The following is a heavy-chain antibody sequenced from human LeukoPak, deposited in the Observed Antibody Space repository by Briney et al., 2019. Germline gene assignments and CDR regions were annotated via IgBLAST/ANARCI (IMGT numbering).Heavy chain of an antibody. CDR3: ARKVPDRSSWYDY. CDR1: GGSITGYY. Sequence: SETLSLTCTVSGGSITGYYWSWIRQPPGKGLEWIGYISYSGNTFYNPSLKSRVTISADTSKNQVSLKVTSVTAADMAVYYCARKVPDRSSWYDYWGQGALVTVSS. CDR2: ISYSGNT. V-gene: IGHV4-59*08. D-gene: IGHD6-13*01. J-gene: IGHJ4*02.